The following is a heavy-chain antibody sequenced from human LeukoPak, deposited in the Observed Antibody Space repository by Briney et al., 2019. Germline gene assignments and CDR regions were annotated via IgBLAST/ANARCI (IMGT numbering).Heavy chain of an antibody. CDR2: VNDGGSA. V-gene: IGHV4-39*07. CDR1: GGSISGSRYY. Sequence: PSQTLSLTCSVSGGSISGSRYYWGWIRLPPAKGLEWVATVNDGGSALYNPSLRSRTTISVDTSKNQFSLRLTSVTAADTAVYYCAREPDAWGQGTLVTVSS. CDR3: AREPDA. J-gene: IGHJ5*02.